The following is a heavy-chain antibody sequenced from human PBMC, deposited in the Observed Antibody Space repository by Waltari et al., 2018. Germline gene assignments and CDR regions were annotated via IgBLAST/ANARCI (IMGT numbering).Heavy chain of an antibody. J-gene: IGHJ4*02. D-gene: IGHD2-15*01. Sequence: QVQLVESGGGVFQPGRSLRLSCAASGFTFSSYAMHWVRQAPGKGLEWVAVISYDGSNKYYADSVKGRFTIARDNSKNTLYLQMNSLRAEDTAVYYCPRGGVVVAANIDYWGQGTLVTVSS. V-gene: IGHV3-30-3*01. CDR1: GFTFSSYA. CDR3: PRGGVVVAANIDY. CDR2: ISYDGSNK.